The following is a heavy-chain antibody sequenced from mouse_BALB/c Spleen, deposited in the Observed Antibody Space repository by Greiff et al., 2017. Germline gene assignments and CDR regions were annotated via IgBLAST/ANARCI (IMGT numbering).Heavy chain of an antibody. Sequence: QVQLQQSGPELVKPGASVKMSCKASGYTFTSYYIHWVKQRPGQGLEWIGWIYPGDGSTKYNEKFKGKTTLTADKSSSTAYMLLSSLTSEDSAIYFCARRRYGSSPDYWGQGTTLTVSS. CDR3: ARRRYGSSPDY. CDR2: IYPGDGST. D-gene: IGHD1-1*01. V-gene: IGHV1S56*01. J-gene: IGHJ2*01. CDR1: GYTFTSYY.